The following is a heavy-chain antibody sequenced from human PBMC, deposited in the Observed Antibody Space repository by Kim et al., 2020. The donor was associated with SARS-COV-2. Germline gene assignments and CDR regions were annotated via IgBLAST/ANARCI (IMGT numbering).Heavy chain of an antibody. J-gene: IGHJ5*02. CDR3: ARGRRSSSRFSTNWFDP. V-gene: IGHV1-8*01. CDR2: MNPNSGNT. D-gene: IGHD6-6*01. Sequence: ASVKVSCKASGYTFTSYDINWVRQATGQGLEWMGWMNPNSGNTGYAQKFQGRVTMTRNTSISTAYMELSSLRSEDTAVYYCARGRRSSSRFSTNWFDPWGQGTLVTVSS. CDR1: GYTFTSYD.